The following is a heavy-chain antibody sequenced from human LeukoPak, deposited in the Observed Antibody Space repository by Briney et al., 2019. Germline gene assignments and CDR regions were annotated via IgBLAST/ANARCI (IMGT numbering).Heavy chain of an antibody. CDR1: GFTFSSYG. Sequence: AGRSLRLSCAASGFTFSSYGMHWVRQAPGKGLEWVAVISYDGSNKYYADSVKGRFTISRDNSKNTLYLQMNSLRAEDTAVYYCARGLRMRSVVGVKQRGDAEYFQHWGQGTLVTVSS. D-gene: IGHD1-26*01. V-gene: IGHV3-30*03. CDR3: ARGLRMRSVVGVKQRGDAEYFQH. CDR2: ISYDGSNK. J-gene: IGHJ1*01.